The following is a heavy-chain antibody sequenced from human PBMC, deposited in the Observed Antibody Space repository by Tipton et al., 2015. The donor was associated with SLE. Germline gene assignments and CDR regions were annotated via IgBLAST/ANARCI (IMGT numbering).Heavy chain of an antibody. CDR1: GVSISSASYY. V-gene: IGHV4-61*02. J-gene: IGHJ3*02. CDR2: AYTTGSP. Sequence: LRLSCTVSGVSISSASYYWNWIRQSAGKGLEWIGRAYTTGSPYYNPSLESRVAISMDTSKNQFSLKLTAVTAADTAVYYCARTLDALDIWGQGTMVTVSS. CDR3: ARTLDALDI.